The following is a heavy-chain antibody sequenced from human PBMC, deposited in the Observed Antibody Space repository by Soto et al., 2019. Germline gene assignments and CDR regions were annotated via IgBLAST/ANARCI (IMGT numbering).Heavy chain of an antibody. D-gene: IGHD5-18*01. J-gene: IGHJ4*02. V-gene: IGHV1-69*06. CDR3: ARDPRIQLWSEFHY. Sequence: SVKVSCKASGGTFSSYAISWVRQAPGQGLEWMGGIIPIFGTANYAQKFQGRVTITADKSTSTAYMELSSLRSEDTAVYYCARDPRIQLWSEFHYWGQGTLVTGSS. CDR1: GGTFSSYA. CDR2: IIPIFGTA.